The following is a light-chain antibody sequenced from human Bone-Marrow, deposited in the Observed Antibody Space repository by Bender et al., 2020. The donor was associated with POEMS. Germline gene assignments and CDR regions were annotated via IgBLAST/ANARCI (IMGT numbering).Light chain of an antibody. CDR3: GAWGAGRSGGV. CDR1: NSNIGTNA. J-gene: IGLJ3*02. Sequence: QSVLPQPPSASGTPGQRVTISCSGSNSNIGTNAVNWYQQFPGTAPKLLIYSDNQRPSGVPDRCYAFKSGTSASLAISGIQSEDEADYDHGAWGAGRSGGVFGGVTKLTVL. CDR2: SDN. V-gene: IGLV1-44*01.